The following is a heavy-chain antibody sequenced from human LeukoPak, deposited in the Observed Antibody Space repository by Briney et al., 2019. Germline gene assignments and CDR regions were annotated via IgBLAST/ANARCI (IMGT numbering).Heavy chain of an antibody. V-gene: IGHV4-59*01. CDR3: ARDGRLDWYFDL. CDR2: IYYSGST. J-gene: IGHJ2*01. D-gene: IGHD1-1*01. Sequence: SETLSLTCTVSGGSISSYYWSWIRQPPGKGLEWIGYIYYSGSTNYNPSLKSRVTISVDTSKNQFSLKLSSVTAADTAVYYCARDGRLDWYFDLWGRGTLVTVSS. CDR1: GGSISSYY.